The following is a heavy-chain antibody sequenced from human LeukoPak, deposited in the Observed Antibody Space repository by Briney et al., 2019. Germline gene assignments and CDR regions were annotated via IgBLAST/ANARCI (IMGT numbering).Heavy chain of an antibody. J-gene: IGHJ6*02. V-gene: IGHV1-18*01. CDR2: ISAYNGNT. Sequence: VASVKVSCNASGYTFSNYGISLVRQAPGRGLEWVGWISAYNGNTHYAQKVQGRVTMTTDTSTSTAYMELRSLRSDDTAVYYCARHYDSSGYYNYNMDVWGQGTTVTVSS. CDR3: ARHYDSSGYYNYNMDV. CDR1: GYTFSNYG. D-gene: IGHD3-22*01.